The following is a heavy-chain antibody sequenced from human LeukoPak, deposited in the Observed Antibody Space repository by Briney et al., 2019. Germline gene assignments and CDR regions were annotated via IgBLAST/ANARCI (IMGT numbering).Heavy chain of an antibody. CDR2: IYYSGST. V-gene: IGHV4-39*01. CDR1: GGSISSSSYY. J-gene: IGHJ6*03. Sequence: PSETLSLTCTVSGGSISSSSYYWGWIRQPPGKGLEWIGSIYYSGSTYYNPSLKSRVTISVDTSKNQFSLKLSSVTAADTAVYYCARQQEERTAMGPLYYMDVWGKGTTVTISS. CDR3: ARQQEERTAMGPLYYMDV. D-gene: IGHD5-18*01.